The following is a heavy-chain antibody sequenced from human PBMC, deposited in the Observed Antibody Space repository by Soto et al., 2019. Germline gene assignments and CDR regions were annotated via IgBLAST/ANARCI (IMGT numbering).Heavy chain of an antibody. CDR2: ISGSGGST. V-gene: IGHV3-23*01. J-gene: IGHJ4*02. D-gene: IGHD6-19*01. Sequence: EVQLLESGGGLVQPGGSLRLSCAASGFTFSSFAMSWVRQAPGKGLEWVSGISGSGGSTYYADSVEGRFTISRDNSKNMLYLQMNSLRGEDTAVYYCAKDRKSGSGWYWDYWGQGTLVTVSS. CDR1: GFTFSSFA. CDR3: AKDRKSGSGWYWDY.